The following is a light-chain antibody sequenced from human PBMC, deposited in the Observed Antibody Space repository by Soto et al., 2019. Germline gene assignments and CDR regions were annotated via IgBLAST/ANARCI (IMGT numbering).Light chain of an antibody. CDR2: NNN. Sequence: QSVLTQPTSASGTPGQRVTISCSGSSSNIGNNPVNWYQQLPGTAPKLLIYNNNQRPSGVPDRFSGSKSDTSASLAISGLQSEDEADYYCAAWDGSLNEVVFGGGTKLTVL. V-gene: IGLV1-44*01. J-gene: IGLJ2*01. CDR1: SSNIGNNP. CDR3: AAWDGSLNEVV.